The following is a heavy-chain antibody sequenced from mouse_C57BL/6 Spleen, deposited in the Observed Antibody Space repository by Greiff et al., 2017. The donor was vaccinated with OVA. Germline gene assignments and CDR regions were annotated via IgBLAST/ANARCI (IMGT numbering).Heavy chain of an antibody. V-gene: IGHV1-64*01. CDR1: GYTFTSYW. J-gene: IGHJ2*01. CDR3: ARGYYGSSKGYYFDY. D-gene: IGHD1-1*01. Sequence: QVQLQQPGAELVKPGASVKLSCKASGYTFTSYWMHWVKQRPGQGLEWIGMIHPNSGSTNYNEKFKSKATLTVDKSSSTAYMQLSSLTSEDSAVYYCARGYYGSSKGYYFDYWGQGTTLTVSS. CDR2: IHPNSGST.